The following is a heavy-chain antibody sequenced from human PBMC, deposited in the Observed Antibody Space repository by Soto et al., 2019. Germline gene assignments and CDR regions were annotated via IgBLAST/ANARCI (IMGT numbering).Heavy chain of an antibody. V-gene: IGHV3-7*01. CDR2: IKQDGSEK. CDR3: ATYYDFWSGPDPYGMDV. D-gene: IGHD3-3*01. Sequence: GGSLRLSCAASGFTFSSYWMSWVRQAPGKGLEWAANIKQDGSEKYYVDSVKGRFTISRDNAKNSLYLQMNSLRAEDTAVYYCATYYDFWSGPDPYGMDVWGQGTTVTVSS. J-gene: IGHJ6*02. CDR1: GFTFSSYW.